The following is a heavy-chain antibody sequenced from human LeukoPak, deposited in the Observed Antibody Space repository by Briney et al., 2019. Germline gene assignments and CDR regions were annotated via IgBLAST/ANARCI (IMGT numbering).Heavy chain of an antibody. CDR3: ARVQLVDYYYYSYMDV. CDR2: MSGGGGST. CDR1: GFTFSNYA. J-gene: IGHJ6*03. D-gene: IGHD6-6*01. Sequence: GGSLRLSCAASGFTFSNYAMNWVRQAPGKGLEWVSGMSGGGGSTYYADSVKGRFTISRDNAKNSLYLQMNSLRADNTALYYCARVQLVDYYYYSYMDVWGKGTTVTVSS. V-gene: IGHV3-20*04.